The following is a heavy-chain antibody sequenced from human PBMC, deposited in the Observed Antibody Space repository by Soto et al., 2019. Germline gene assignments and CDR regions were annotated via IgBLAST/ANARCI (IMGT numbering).Heavy chain of an antibody. D-gene: IGHD3-3*01. CDR2: ISRDGSVQ. V-gene: IGHV3-30-3*01. CDR1: GFMFNRYA. Sequence: QVQLVESGGRVVQPGRSLRLSCAASGFMFNRYAIHWVRQTPGKGLEWVAVISRDGSVQYYADSVRGRFIISSDMSRDTVDLEMNSLRVEDTAVFYCARSRSGAVPDSFGYWGKGTLVSVSS. J-gene: IGHJ4*02. CDR3: ARSRSGAVPDSFGY.